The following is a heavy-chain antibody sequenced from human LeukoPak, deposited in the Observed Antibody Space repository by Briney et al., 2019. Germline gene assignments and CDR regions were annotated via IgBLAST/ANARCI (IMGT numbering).Heavy chain of an antibody. J-gene: IGHJ5*02. D-gene: IGHD3-10*01. V-gene: IGHV1-2*02. CDR2: INPKSGST. Sequence: GASVKVSCKASGYTFTGYYMHWVRQAPGQGLEWMGWINPKSGSTNYAQKFQGRVTMTRDTSISTAYMELSRLRSDDTAVYYCARNDQRLLWFGELSRWFDPWGQGTLVTVSS. CDR1: GYTFTGYY. CDR3: ARNDQRLLWFGELSRWFDP.